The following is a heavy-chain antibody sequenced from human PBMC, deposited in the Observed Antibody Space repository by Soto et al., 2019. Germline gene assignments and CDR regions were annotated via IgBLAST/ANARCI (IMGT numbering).Heavy chain of an antibody. CDR3: AHAGSSSWYVQDWFDP. CDR1: GFSLSTSGVG. CDR2: IYWDDDK. J-gene: IGHJ5*02. Sequence: SGPTLVNPTQTLTLTCTFSGFSLSTSGVGVGWIRQPPGKALEWLALIYWDDDKRYSPSLKSRLTITKDTSKNQVVLTMTNMDPVDTATYYCAHAGSSSWYVQDWFDPWGQGTLVTVSS. V-gene: IGHV2-5*02. D-gene: IGHD6-13*01.